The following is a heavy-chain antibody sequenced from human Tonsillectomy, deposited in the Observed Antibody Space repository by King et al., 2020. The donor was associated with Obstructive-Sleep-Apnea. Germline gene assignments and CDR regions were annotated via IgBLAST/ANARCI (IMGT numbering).Heavy chain of an antibody. D-gene: IGHD3-10*01. CDR2: ISWNSGSI. V-gene: IGHV3-9*01. Sequence: VQLVESGGGLVQPGRSLRLSCAASGFTFDDYAMHWVRLAPGKGLEWVSGISWNSGSIGYADSVNGRFTISRDNAKNSLYLQMNSLRAEYTALYYCAKDKRTSGSLYFYGVDVWGQGTTVTVSS. J-gene: IGHJ6*02. CDR1: GFTFDDYA. CDR3: AKDKRTSGSLYFYGVDV.